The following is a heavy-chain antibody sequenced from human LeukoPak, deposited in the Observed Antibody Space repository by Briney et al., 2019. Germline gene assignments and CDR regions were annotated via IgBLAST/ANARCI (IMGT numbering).Heavy chain of an antibody. V-gene: IGHV3-9*01. CDR2: ISWNSGSI. J-gene: IGHJ6*03. D-gene: IGHD2-2*01. CDR3: ARAAAAIEYYYYYMDV. CDR1: GFTFDDYA. Sequence: GGSLRLSCAASGFTFDDYAMHWVRQAPGKGLEWVSGISWNSGSIGYADSVKGRFTISRDNAKNSLYLQMNSLRAEDTALYYCARAAAAIEYYYYYMDVWGKGTTVTVSS.